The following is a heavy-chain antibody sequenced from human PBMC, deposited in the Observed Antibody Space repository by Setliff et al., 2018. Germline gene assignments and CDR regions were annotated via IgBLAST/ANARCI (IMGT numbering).Heavy chain of an antibody. D-gene: IGHD3-10*01. CDR1: GYTFNNYG. CDR3: ARVESMVRGKNILRHFDY. V-gene: IGHV1-18*01. J-gene: IGHJ4*02. CDR2: VTIYNGNT. Sequence: ASVKVSCKASGYTFNNYGVAWVRQAPGQGLDWMGWVTIYNGNTKYGQNLQGRLTLTTDRSTSTVYMELGSLTTDDTAIYYCARVESMVRGKNILRHFDYWGQGTQVTVSS.